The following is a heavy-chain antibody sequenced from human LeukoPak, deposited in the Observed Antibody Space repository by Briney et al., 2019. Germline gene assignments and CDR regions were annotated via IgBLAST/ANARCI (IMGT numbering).Heavy chain of an antibody. CDR2: ISSSGSTI. D-gene: IGHD1-1*01. Sequence: GGSLRLSCAASGFTFSSYEMNWVRQAPEKGLEWVSYISSSGSTIYYADSVKGRFTISRDNSKNTLYLQMDSLRAEDTAVYYCAKPYYRTTGARASDYWGQGTLVTVSS. CDR1: GFTFSSYE. V-gene: IGHV3-48*03. CDR3: AKPYYRTTGARASDY. J-gene: IGHJ4*02.